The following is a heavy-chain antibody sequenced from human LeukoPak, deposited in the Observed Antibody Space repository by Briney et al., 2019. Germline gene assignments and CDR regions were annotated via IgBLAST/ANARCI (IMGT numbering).Heavy chain of an antibody. CDR2: ASYNGNNK. V-gene: IGHV3-30*03. CDR1: GFIFSSYD. CDR3: ARGTVTHGY. Sequence: GGSLRLSCAASGFIFSSYDMHWVRQAPGKGLEWVAVASYNGNNKYYADSVKGRLTISRDNSKNTLYLQMNSLRAEDTAVYYCARGTVTHGYWGQGTLVTVSS. J-gene: IGHJ4*02. D-gene: IGHD4-17*01.